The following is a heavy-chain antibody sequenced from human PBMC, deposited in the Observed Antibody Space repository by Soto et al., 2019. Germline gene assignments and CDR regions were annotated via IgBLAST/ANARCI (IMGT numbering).Heavy chain of an antibody. V-gene: IGHV3-30*18. CDR3: AKAAMVGSYYYYYGMDV. D-gene: IGHD5-18*01. Sequence: GGSLRLSCAASGFTFSSYGMHWVRQAPGKGLEWVAVISYDGSNKYYADSVKGRFTISRDNSKNTLYLQMNSLKAEDTAVYYCAKAAMVGSYYYYYGMDVWGQGTTVTVSS. J-gene: IGHJ6*02. CDR2: ISYDGSNK. CDR1: GFTFSSYG.